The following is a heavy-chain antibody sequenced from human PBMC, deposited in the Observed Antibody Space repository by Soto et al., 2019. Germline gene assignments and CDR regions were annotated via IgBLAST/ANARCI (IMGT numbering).Heavy chain of an antibody. Sequence: GGSLRLSCVASGFTFSVYSMNWVRQAPGKGLEWVSYIGIGSSTKYYADSVKGRFTISRDNAKNSLYLQMNSLRAEDTAVYYCARDQLYYNDISGRPLNAFDVWGQGTMVTVSS. J-gene: IGHJ3*01. V-gene: IGHV3-48*01. CDR2: IGIGSSTK. D-gene: IGHD3-22*01. CDR3: ARDQLYYNDISGRPLNAFDV. CDR1: GFTFSVYS.